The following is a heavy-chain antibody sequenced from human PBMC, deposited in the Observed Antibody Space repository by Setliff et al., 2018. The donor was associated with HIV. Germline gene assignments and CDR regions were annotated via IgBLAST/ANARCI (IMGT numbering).Heavy chain of an antibody. Sequence: ASETLSLTCAVYGGSFSGFYWSWIRQAPGKGLEWIGEINHSGKTNYNPSLKSRITLSVDTSENQFALKLASVTAADTAVYYCARGRTQWPNYNYFDPWGLGTLVTVSS. CDR1: GGSFSGFY. CDR2: INHSGKT. J-gene: IGHJ5*02. D-gene: IGHD6-19*01. V-gene: IGHV4-34*01. CDR3: ARGRTQWPNYNYFDP.